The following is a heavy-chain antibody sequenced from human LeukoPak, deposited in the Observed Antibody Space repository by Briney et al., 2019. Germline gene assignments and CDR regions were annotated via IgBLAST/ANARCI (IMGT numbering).Heavy chain of an antibody. CDR2: IYTSGST. Sequence: SETLSLTCTVSGGSISSYYWSWIRQPAGKGLEWIGRIYTSGSTNYNPSLKSRVTRSVDTSKSQFSLQLSSVTAADTAVYYCAREGGLRFLEWANNWFDPWGQGTLVTVSS. J-gene: IGHJ5*02. V-gene: IGHV4-4*07. CDR3: AREGGLRFLEWANNWFDP. D-gene: IGHD3-3*01. CDR1: GGSISSYY.